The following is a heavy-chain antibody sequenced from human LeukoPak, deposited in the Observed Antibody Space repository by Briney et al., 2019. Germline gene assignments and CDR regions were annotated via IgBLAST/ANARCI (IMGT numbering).Heavy chain of an antibody. D-gene: IGHD3-3*02. V-gene: IGHV3-23*01. CDR3: ARASCISSGDAVW. CDR1: GFSFSHYA. Sequence: PGGSLTLYCAASGFSFSHYAMSGLRQAPARGLEGVSSLRGDGETFYADSVKGRFTLSRDDSRHTMFLQLTNLRVNDTAVYYCARASCISSGDAVWWGQGPLVTVTS. J-gene: IGHJ1*01. CDR2: LRGDGET.